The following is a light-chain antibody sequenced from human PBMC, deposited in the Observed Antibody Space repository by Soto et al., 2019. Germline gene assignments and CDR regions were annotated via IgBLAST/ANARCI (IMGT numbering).Light chain of an antibody. J-gene: IGKJ1*01. CDR2: AAS. CDR3: QQYGSSPWT. V-gene: IGKV3-20*01. CDR1: QSVSSSY. Sequence: IVLPQSPATLSLSPGERATLSRMASQSVSSSYLVWHQQKPGQAPRLLIYAASRRATGIPDRFSGSGSGTDFTLTISRLEPEDFAVYYCQQYGSSPWTFGQGTKVDI.